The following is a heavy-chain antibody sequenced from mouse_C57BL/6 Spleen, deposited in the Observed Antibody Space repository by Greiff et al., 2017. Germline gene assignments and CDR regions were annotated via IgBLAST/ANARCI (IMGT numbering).Heavy chain of an antibody. Sequence: VQLKQSGPELVKPGASVKIPCKASGYTFTDYNMDWVKQSHGKSLEWIGDINPNNGGTIYNQKFKGKATLTVDKSSSTAYMELRSLTSEDTAVYYCARGRDSSGFAYWGQGTLVTVSA. CDR2: INPNNGGT. CDR3: ARGRDSSGFAY. V-gene: IGHV1-18*01. D-gene: IGHD3-2*02. CDR1: GYTFTDYN. J-gene: IGHJ3*01.